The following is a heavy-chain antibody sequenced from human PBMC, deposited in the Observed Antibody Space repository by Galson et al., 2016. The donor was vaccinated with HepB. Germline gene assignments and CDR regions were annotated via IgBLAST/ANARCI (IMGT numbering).Heavy chain of an antibody. CDR3: ARGGSRPIDY. Sequence: SMRLSCAASGLTLSSHWMHWVRQAPGTGLVWVSRINTDGSSTSYADPVKGLFTISRDNAKNTLYLQMNSLRAEDTVVYYCARGGSRPIDYWGQGTLVTVAS. D-gene: IGHD2-15*01. CDR2: INTDGSST. CDR1: GLTLSSHW. J-gene: IGHJ4*02. V-gene: IGHV3-74*01.